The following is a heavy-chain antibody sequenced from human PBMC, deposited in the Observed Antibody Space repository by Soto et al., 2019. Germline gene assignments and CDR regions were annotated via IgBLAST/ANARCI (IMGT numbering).Heavy chain of an antibody. CDR1: GFTFSSYS. V-gene: IGHV3-21*01. D-gene: IGHD6-19*01. CDR2: ISSSSSYI. J-gene: IGHJ4*02. CDR3: AREKQWLDYLFDY. Sequence: EVQLVESGGGLVKPGGSLRLSCAASGFTFSSYSMNWVRQAPGKGLEWVSSISSSSSYIYSADSVKGRFTISRDNAKNSLYLQMNSLRAEDTAVYYCAREKQWLDYLFDYWGQGTLVTVSS.